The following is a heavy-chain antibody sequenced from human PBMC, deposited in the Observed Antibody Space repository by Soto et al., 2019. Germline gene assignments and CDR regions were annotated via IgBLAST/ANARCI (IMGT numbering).Heavy chain of an antibody. CDR1: GGTFSSYA. D-gene: IGHD1-1*01. J-gene: IGHJ6*02. V-gene: IGHV1-69*13. CDR2: IIPIFGTA. CDR3: ARWKGNDGYYYCGMDG. Sequence: SVKGACHASGGTFSSYAISWVRQAPGQGLAWMGGIIPIFGTANYAQKFQGRVTITADESTSTAYMELSSLRSEDTAVYYCARWKGNDGYYYCGMDGCGQGTTVTVS.